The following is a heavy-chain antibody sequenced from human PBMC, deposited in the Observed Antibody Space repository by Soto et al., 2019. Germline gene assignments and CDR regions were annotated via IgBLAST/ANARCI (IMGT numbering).Heavy chain of an antibody. CDR1: GGTFSSYA. J-gene: IGHJ5*02. Sequence: QVQLVQSGAEVKKPGSSVKVSCKASGGTFSSYAISWVRQAPGQGLEWMGGIIPIFGTANYAQKFQGRVTITADESTSTAYMELSSLRSEDTAVYYCAALKGTGLQFFWGGEIWFDPWGQGTLVTVSS. CDR3: AALKGTGLQFFWGGEIWFDP. CDR2: IIPIFGTA. D-gene: IGHD4-4*01. V-gene: IGHV1-69*01.